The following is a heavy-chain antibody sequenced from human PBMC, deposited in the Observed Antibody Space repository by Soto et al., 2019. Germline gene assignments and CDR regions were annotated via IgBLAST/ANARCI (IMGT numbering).Heavy chain of an antibody. CDR2: ISSSSSYI. CDR3: ARDAGSSRYYYGMDV. J-gene: IGHJ6*02. CDR1: GFTFSSYS. Sequence: EGSLRLSCAASGFTFSSYSMNWVRQAPGKGLEWVSSISSSSSYIYYADSVKGRFTISRDNAKNSLYLQMNSLRAEDTAVYYCARDAGSSRYYYGMDVWGQGTTVTVSS. V-gene: IGHV3-21*01.